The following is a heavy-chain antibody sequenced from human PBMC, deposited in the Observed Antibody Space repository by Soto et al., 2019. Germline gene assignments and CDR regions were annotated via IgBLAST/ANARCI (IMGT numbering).Heavy chain of an antibody. V-gene: IGHV3-15*01. CDR2: IKSKTDGATT. CDR1: GFIFTNAW. CDR3: TTVLPWVGEPPDD. D-gene: IGHD3-10*01. Sequence: EVQLVESGGGLVKPGGSLRLSCAASGFIFTNAWMTWVRQAPGKGLEWVGRIKSKTDGATTDYAAPVKGRFTISRDDSKSTLYLEMNSLKTEVTAVYYCTTVLPWVGEPPDDWGQGTLVTVS. J-gene: IGHJ4*02.